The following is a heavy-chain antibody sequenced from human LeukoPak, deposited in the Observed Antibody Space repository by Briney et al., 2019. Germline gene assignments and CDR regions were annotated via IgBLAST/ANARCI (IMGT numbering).Heavy chain of an antibody. Sequence: SETLSLTCTVSGGSISSYYWSWIRQPPGKRLEWIGYIYYSGSTNYNPSLKSRVTISVDTSKNQFSLKLSSVTAADTAVYYCAREDSSSISMDVWGKGTTVTVSS. V-gene: IGHV4-59*08. CDR2: IYYSGST. J-gene: IGHJ6*04. CDR3: AREDSSSISMDV. D-gene: IGHD6-6*01. CDR1: GGSISSYY.